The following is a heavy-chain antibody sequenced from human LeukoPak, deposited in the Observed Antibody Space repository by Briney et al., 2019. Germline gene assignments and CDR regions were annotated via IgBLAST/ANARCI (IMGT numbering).Heavy chain of an antibody. CDR2: INPNSGGT. CDR3: ARVQYCSSTSRLGNWFDP. J-gene: IGHJ5*02. V-gene: IGHV1-2*02. D-gene: IGHD2-2*01. CDR1: GYTFTGYY. Sequence: GASVKVSCKASGYTFTGYYMHWVRQAPGQGLEWMGWINPNSGGTNYAQKFQGRVTMTRDTSISTAYMELSRLRSDDTAVYYCARVQYCSSTSRLGNWFDPWGQGTLVTVSS.